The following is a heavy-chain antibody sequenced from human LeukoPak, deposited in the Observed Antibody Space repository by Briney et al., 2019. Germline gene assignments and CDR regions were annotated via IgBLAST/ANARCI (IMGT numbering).Heavy chain of an antibody. V-gene: IGHV1-24*01. D-gene: IGHD6-13*01. CDR2: FDPEDGET. CDR3: ATDRRLSSSWYSGHDAFDI. J-gene: IGHJ3*02. Sequence: ASVKVSCKVSGYTLTELSMHWVRQAPGKGLEWMGGFDPEDGETIYAQKFQGRVTTTEDTSTDTAYMELSSLRSEDTAVYYCATDRRLSSSWYSGHDAFDIWGQGTMVTVSS. CDR1: GYTLTELS.